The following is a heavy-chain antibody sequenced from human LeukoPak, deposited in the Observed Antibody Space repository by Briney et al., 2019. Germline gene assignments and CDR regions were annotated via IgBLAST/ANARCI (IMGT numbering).Heavy chain of an antibody. V-gene: IGHV3-33*01. D-gene: IGHD3-3*01. Sequence: PGGSLRLSCAASGFTFSSYGMHWVRQAPGKGLEWVAVIWYDGSNKYYADSVKGRFTISRDNSKNTLYLQMNSLRAEDTAVYYCARVPDFWSDYYYGMDVWGQGTTVTVSS. J-gene: IGHJ6*02. CDR3: ARVPDFWSDYYYGMDV. CDR2: IWYDGSNK. CDR1: GFTFSSYG.